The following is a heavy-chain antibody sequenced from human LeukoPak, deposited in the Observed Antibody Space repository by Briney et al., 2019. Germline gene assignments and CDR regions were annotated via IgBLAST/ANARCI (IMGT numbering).Heavy chain of an antibody. J-gene: IGHJ4*02. CDR2: IRSKTDGGTT. CDR1: GFTFNNAW. D-gene: IGHD3-22*01. CDR3: ATLTYYYDSSGYYPY. V-gene: IGHV3-15*01. Sequence: PGGSLRLSCAASGFTFNNAWLSWVRQAPGKGLEWVGRIRSKTDGGTTEYAAPVKGRFTISRDDSKNTLYLQMNSLKTEDTAVYYCATLTYYYDSSGYYPYWGQGTLVTVSS.